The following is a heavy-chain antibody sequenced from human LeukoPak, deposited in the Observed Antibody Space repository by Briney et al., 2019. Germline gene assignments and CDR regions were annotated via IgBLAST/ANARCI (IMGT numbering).Heavy chain of an antibody. CDR1: GGPISSYY. CDR2: TYNSENT. J-gene: IGHJ4*02. D-gene: IGHD6-19*01. Sequence: PSETLSLTCTVSGGPISSYYWSWIRQPPGKGLQWVGNTYNSENTNYHPSLNGRVTISVDTSKNHFSLKLTSVTAADTAVYYCVHGKQWLAFDSWGQGILVTVSS. V-gene: IGHV4-4*09. CDR3: VHGKQWLAFDS.